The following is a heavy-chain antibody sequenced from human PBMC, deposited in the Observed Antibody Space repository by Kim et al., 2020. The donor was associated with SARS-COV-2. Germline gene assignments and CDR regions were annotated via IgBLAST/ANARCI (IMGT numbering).Heavy chain of an antibody. Sequence: GESLKISCKASGYNFANNWIAWVLQMPGKGLEWMGIIYPADSDRKYSPSFQGQVTISVDKSINTAYLQWSSLKASDTGIYYCARRDGGDEYKVSPTPLDYWAQGTLVTVSS. V-gene: IGHV5-51*01. D-gene: IGHD3-16*01. CDR2: IYPADSDR. CDR1: GYNFANNW. J-gene: IGHJ4*02. CDR3: ARRDGGDEYKVSPTPLDY.